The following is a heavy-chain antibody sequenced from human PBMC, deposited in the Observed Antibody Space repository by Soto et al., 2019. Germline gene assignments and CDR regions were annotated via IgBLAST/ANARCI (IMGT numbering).Heavy chain of an antibody. CDR1: GGSISNYY. CDR3: AGENYTFLTNYYVNWFDP. V-gene: IGHV4-59*01. D-gene: IGHD3-10*02. Sequence: PSETLSLTCTVSGGSISNYYWSWIRQPPGKGLEWIGYVYYSGSTNYNPSLKSRVTISGDTSKNQFSLKLSSVTAADTAVYYGAGENYTFLTNYYVNWFDPWGQGTLVTVSS. CDR2: VYYSGST. J-gene: IGHJ5*02.